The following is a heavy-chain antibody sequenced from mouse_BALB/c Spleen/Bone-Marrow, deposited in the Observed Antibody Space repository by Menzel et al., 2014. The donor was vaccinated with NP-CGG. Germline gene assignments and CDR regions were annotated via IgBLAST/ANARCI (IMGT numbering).Heavy chain of an antibody. V-gene: IGHV1-87*01. CDR1: GYTFTSYW. Sequence: VKLVESGAELARPGASVKLSCKASGYTFTSYWMQWVKQRPGQGLEWIGAIYPGDGDTRYTQKFKGKATLTADKSSGTAYMQLSSLASEDSAVYYCARGDPFDYWGQGTTLTVSS. CDR3: ARGDPFDY. J-gene: IGHJ2*01. CDR2: IYPGDGDT.